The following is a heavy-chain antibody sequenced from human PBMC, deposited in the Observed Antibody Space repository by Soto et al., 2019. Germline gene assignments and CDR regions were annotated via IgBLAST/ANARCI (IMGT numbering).Heavy chain of an antibody. D-gene: IGHD3-10*01. J-gene: IGHJ5*02. CDR3: AKASWFGDYDH. Sequence: GGSLRLSCGASGFIFSNYAMSWVRQAPGKGLEWVSSITGSGGTTYYADSVKGRLTISRDNSTDTLYLLMNSLRPEDTAIYYCAKASWFGDYDHWGQGTLVTVSS. CDR1: GFIFSNYA. V-gene: IGHV3-23*01. CDR2: ITGSGGTT.